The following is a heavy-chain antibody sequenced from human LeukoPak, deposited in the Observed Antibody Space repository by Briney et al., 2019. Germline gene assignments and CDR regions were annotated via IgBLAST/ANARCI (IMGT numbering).Heavy chain of an antibody. Sequence: PGGSLRLSCIASGFSFSGHWMHWARQLPGKGLVWVSRISPTGSTTSYADSVKGRFTISRDNSKNTLYLQMNSLRAEDTAVYYCAKAPGAVVVHIGGRWFNPWGQGTLVTVSS. CDR2: ISPTGSTT. V-gene: IGHV3-74*01. CDR1: GFSFSGHW. D-gene: IGHD2-15*01. CDR3: AKAPGAVVVHIGGRWFNP. J-gene: IGHJ5*02.